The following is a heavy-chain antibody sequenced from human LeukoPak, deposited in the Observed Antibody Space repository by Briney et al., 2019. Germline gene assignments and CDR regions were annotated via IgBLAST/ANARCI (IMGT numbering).Heavy chain of an antibody. CDR2: ISGSGSTI. D-gene: IGHD2-2*02. V-gene: IGHV3-11*04. J-gene: IGHJ4*02. CDR3: ARDAGYCSSTSCYTEF. Sequence: GGSLRLSCAASGFTFSDYYMSWIRQAPGKGLEWVSYISGSGSTIYYADSVKGRFTISRDNAKNSLYLQMNSLRAEDTAVYYCARDAGYCSSTSCYTEFGGQGTLVTVFS. CDR1: GFTFSDYY.